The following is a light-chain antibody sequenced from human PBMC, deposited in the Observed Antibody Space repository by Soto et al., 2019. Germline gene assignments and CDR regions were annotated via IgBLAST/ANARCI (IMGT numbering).Light chain of an antibody. J-gene: IGLJ1*01. CDR3: SSFRSTSTLPYV. Sequence: QSALTQPASVSGAPGQSITISCTGTSSDVGGYDYVSWYQQHPGKAPKLMIFEVNNRPSGVSNRFSGSKSGNTSSLTISGPRAEDEADYYCSSFRSTSTLPYVFGTGTKLTVL. CDR1: SSDVGGYDY. V-gene: IGLV2-14*01. CDR2: EVN.